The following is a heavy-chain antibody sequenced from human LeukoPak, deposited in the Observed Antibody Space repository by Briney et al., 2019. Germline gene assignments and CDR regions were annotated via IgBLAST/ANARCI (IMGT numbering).Heavy chain of an antibody. CDR3: GTVAGQSIDY. V-gene: IGHV4-39*01. J-gene: IGHJ4*02. D-gene: IGHD6-19*01. CDR2: IYYSGST. Sequence: SETLSLTCTVSGGSLSSSSYYWGWIRQPPGTGLEWIGSIYYSGSTYYNPSLKSRVTISVDTSKNQFSLKLSSVTAADTAVYYCGTVAGQSIDYWGQGTLVTVSS. CDR1: GGSLSSSSYY.